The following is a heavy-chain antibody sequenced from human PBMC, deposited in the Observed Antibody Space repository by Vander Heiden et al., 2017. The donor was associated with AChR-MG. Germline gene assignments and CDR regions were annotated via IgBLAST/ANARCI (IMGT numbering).Heavy chain of an antibody. J-gene: IGHJ2*01. V-gene: IGHV1-69*01. CDR2: IIPICGTA. CDR3: ASVVGDYVWGSYRSNWYFDL. CDR1: GGPFSSYA. Sequence: QAPLVQSGAEVKKPGSSVKVSCKPPGGPFSSYALLGVRQAPGQGLEWMGGIIPICGTANYGQKFQGRVTITADEATSTAYMELSSLRSEDTAVYYCASVVGDYVWGSYRSNWYFDLWGRGTLVTVSS. D-gene: IGHD3-16*02.